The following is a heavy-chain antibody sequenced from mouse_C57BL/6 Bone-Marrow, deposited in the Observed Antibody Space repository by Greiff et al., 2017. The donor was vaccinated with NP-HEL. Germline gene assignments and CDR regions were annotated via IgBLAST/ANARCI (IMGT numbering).Heavy chain of an antibody. D-gene: IGHD1-1*01. CDR3: ARSRIYYYGSSYPAWFAY. CDR1: GFTFTDYY. Sequence: DVQLVESGGGLVQPGGSLSLSCAASGFTFTDYYMSWVRQPPGKALEWLGFIRNKANGYTTEYSASVKGRFTISRDNSQSILYLQMNALRAEDSATYYCARSRIYYYGSSYPAWFAYWGQGTLVTVSA. V-gene: IGHV7-3*01. CDR2: IRNKANGYTT. J-gene: IGHJ3*01.